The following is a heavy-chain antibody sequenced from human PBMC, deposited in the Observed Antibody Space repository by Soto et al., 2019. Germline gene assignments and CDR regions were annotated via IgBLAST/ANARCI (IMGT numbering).Heavy chain of an antibody. CDR3: AKATLYVFLRRGHRGGYYYYMAF. CDR1: GFTFTTYA. CDR2: LSGGGGST. D-gene: IGHD3-3*01. V-gene: IGHV3-23*01. J-gene: IGHJ6*03. Sequence: GGSLRLSCAASGFTFTTYAMSWVRQAPGKGLEWVSGLSGGGGSTYYADSVKGRFTISRDNSKNTLYLQMNSLRVEDTAVYYYAKATLYVFLRRGHRGGYYYYMAFWGKGTTVTVSS.